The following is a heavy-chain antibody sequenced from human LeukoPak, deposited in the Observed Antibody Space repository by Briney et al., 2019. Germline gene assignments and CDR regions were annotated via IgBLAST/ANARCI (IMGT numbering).Heavy chain of an antibody. J-gene: IGHJ4*02. CDR3: SSSGVEEWQGLHF. D-gene: IGHD3-3*01. CDR1: NYTFASYG. CDR2: ISGNNGNT. V-gene: IGHV1-18*01. Sequence: ASVKVSCKASNYTFASYGISWVRQAPGQGLEWMGWISGNNGNTNSAQKFQGRVTMTTDTATNTAYMELRSLSSEDTAVYYCSSSGVEEWQGLHFWGQGTLVTVSS.